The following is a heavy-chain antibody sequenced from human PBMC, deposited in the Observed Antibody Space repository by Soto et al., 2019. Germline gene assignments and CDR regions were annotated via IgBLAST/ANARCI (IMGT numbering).Heavy chain of an antibody. D-gene: IGHD3-16*01. CDR3: AKAAGGLGYFDL. Sequence: PGGSLRLSCVASGFIFSDYAMTWVRQAPGKGLQWVATISASGGNIEYADSLKGRFTISRDNSKNSVYLQLSGLTADDTAVHYCAKAAGGLGYFDLWGRGTLVTVSS. CDR1: GFIFSDYA. J-gene: IGHJ2*01. CDR2: ISASGGNI. V-gene: IGHV3-23*01.